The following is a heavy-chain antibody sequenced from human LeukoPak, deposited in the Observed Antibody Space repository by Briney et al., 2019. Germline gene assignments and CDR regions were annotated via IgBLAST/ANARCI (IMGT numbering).Heavy chain of an antibody. J-gene: IGHJ4*02. CDR2: IYYSGST. Sequence: PSETLSLTCTVPGGSISSSSYYWGWIRQPPGKGLEWIGSIYYSGSTYYNPSLKSRVTISVDTSKNQFSLKLSSVTAADTAVYYCARQTYYYDSSGYGFDYWGQGTLVTVSS. CDR3: ARQTYYYDSSGYGFDY. V-gene: IGHV4-39*01. CDR1: GGSISSSSYY. D-gene: IGHD3-22*01.